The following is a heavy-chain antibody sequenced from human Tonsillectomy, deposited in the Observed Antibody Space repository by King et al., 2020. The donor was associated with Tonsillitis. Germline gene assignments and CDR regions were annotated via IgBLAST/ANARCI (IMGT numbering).Heavy chain of an antibody. CDR2: IYPGDSDT. V-gene: IGHV5-51*01. Sequence: VQLVESGAEVKKPGESLKISCKTSGYNFTNYWIAWVRQMPAKGLEWMGIIYPGDSDTRYSPSFQGQVTISADKSISTAYLQWSRLKASDTATYYCATMAVPLAFDAMDVWGQGTTVTVSS. J-gene: IGHJ6*02. D-gene: IGHD6-19*01. CDR3: ATMAVPLAFDAMDV. CDR1: GYNFTNYW.